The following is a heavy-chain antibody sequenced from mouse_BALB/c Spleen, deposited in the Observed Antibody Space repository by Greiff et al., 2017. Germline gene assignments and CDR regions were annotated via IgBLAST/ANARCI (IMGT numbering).Heavy chain of an antibody. Sequence: EVQRVESGGGLVQPKGSLKLSCAASGFTFNTYAMNWVRQAPGKGLEWVARIRSKSNNYATYYADSVKDRFTISRDDSQSMLYLQMNNLKTEDTAMYYCVRPTRDYDWFAYWGQGTLVTVSA. CDR1: GFTFNTYA. D-gene: IGHD2-4*01. CDR3: VRPTRDYDWFAY. J-gene: IGHJ3*01. CDR2: IRSKSNNYAT. V-gene: IGHV10-1*02.